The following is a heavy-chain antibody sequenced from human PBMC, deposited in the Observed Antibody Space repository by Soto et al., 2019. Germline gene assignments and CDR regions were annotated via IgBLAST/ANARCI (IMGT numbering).Heavy chain of an antibody. Sequence: SLTCAVYGGSFSPYYWSWIRQPPDKGLEWIGEINHSGSTSYNPSLKSRVTMSVDTSKNQISLRLSSVTAADTAVYYCTRGLTGTHYYYGMDVWGHGTTVTVSS. CDR1: GGSFSPYY. V-gene: IGHV4-34*01. CDR3: TRGLTGTHYYYGMDV. CDR2: INHSGST. D-gene: IGHD1-7*01. J-gene: IGHJ6*02.